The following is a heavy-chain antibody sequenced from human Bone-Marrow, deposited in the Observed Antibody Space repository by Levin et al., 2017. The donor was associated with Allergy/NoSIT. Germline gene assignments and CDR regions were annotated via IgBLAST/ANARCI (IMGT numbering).Heavy chain of an antibody. CDR2: ISYDGKNK. D-gene: IGHD2-21*01. CDR3: ARGSDVFDY. CDR1: GFAFSGYV. V-gene: IGHV3-30*04. J-gene: IGHJ4*02. Sequence: GESLKISCEASGFAFSGYVMHWVRQPPGKGLEWVALISYDGKNKYFADSVKGRFTISRDNSKNTLYLQIDSLRAEDTAVYYCARGSDVFDYWGQGTLVTVSS.